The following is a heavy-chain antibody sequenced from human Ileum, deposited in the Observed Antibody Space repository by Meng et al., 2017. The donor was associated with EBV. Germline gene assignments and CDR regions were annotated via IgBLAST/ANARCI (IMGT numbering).Heavy chain of an antibody. CDR1: GLTFSHHS. Sequence: LLKHGWSLRLSCASCGLTFSHHSMTWIRQAPWRWVEWIAFISSSSNIIYYTDSVKGRFTVSRDNAKNPLFLQMNSLRAEDTAVYFCARGRSWFDPWGQGTLVTVFS. V-gene: IGHV3-11*01. CDR2: ISSSSNII. CDR3: ARGRSWFDP. J-gene: IGHJ5*02.